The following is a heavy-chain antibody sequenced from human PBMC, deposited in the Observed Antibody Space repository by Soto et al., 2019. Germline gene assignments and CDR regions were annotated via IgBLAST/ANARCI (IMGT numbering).Heavy chain of an antibody. V-gene: IGHV2-5*02. CDR1: GFSLTTSGVG. D-gene: IGHD3-3*01. J-gene: IGHJ4*02. CDR3: AHRVLRTVFGLVTTTAIYFDF. CDR2: IYWDDDK. Sequence: QITLNESGPTVVRPTETLTLTCRFSGFSLTTSGVGVGWIRQSPGKAPEWLALIYWDDDKRYSASLKSRLTIPKDTSKNQVDLTVSDLDPTDTATYYCAHRVLRTVFGLVTTTAIYFDFWGQGTPVAVSS.